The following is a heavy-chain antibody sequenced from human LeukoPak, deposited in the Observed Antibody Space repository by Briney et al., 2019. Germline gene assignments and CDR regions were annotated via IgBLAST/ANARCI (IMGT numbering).Heavy chain of an antibody. D-gene: IGHD1-1*01. V-gene: IGHV4-59*08. J-gene: IGHJ4*02. Sequence: PSESLSLTCSVSGGSITNFYWSWIRQPPGKGLEWIGYIYYTGSTKYNPSLKSRVTISVDTSKNQFSLKLSSVTAADTAVYFCARLRNWNDNGFDFWGRGTLVTVSS. CDR2: IYYTGST. CDR3: ARLRNWNDNGFDF. CDR1: GGSITNFY.